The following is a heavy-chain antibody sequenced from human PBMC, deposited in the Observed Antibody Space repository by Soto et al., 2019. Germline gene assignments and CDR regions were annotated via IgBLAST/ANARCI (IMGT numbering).Heavy chain of an antibody. Sequence: ASVKVSCKASGGTFSKYAFSWVRQAPGQGLEWLGGTIPNSGGTNYAQKFQGRVTMTRDTSISTAYMELSRLRSDDTAVYYCARDDVSSSWSDFISYYYYYGMDVWGQGTTVTVSS. V-gene: IGHV1-2*02. CDR2: TIPNSGGT. J-gene: IGHJ6*02. CDR3: ARDDVSSSWSDFISYYYYYGMDV. D-gene: IGHD6-13*01. CDR1: GGTFSKYA.